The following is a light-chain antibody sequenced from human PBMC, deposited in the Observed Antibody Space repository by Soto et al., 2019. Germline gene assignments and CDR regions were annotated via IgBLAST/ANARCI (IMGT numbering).Light chain of an antibody. CDR2: DVS. V-gene: IGLV2-14*01. CDR1: SSDVGGYNY. CDR3: SSYTSSSTLGV. Sequence: QSVLTQPASVSGSPGQSITISCTGTSSDVGGYNYVSWYQQHPGKAPKLMIYDVSNRPSGVSNRFSGSKSGNTASLTISGLQAQDEADYYCSSYTSSSTLGVFGTGTKVXVL. J-gene: IGLJ1*01.